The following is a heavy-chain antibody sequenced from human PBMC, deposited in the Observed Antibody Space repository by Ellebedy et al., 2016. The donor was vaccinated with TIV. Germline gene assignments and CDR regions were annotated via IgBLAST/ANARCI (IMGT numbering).Heavy chain of an antibody. D-gene: IGHD4-23*01. CDR1: GFNFGDYS. V-gene: IGHV3-48*01. CDR2: INAGGERI. J-gene: IGHJ6*02. Sequence: PGGSLRLSCAGSGFNFGDYSMNWVRQAPGKGLEWISYINAGGERIYYADSVKGRFTISRDNSKNTLYLQMHTLRAGDTAVYYCARGGGTELPFYHHGMDVWGHGTTVTVSS. CDR3: ARGGGTELPFYHHGMDV.